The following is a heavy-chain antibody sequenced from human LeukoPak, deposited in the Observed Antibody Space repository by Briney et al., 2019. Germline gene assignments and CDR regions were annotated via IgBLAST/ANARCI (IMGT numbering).Heavy chain of an antibody. CDR1: GFTFSSYA. D-gene: IGHD4-17*01. J-gene: IGHJ4*02. CDR3: ARAQFRYGDLSQFDC. CDR2: ISYDGSNK. Sequence: GGSLRLSCAASGFTFSSYAMHWVRQAPGKGLEWVAVISYDGSNKYYADSVKGRFTISRDNSKNTVYLQMNSLRDEDTAVYYCARAQFRYGDLSQFDCWGQGTRVTVSS. V-gene: IGHV3-30*14.